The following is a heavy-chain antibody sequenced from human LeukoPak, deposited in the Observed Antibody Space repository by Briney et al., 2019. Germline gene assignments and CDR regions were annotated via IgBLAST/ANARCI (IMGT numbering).Heavy chain of an antibody. V-gene: IGHV1-18*01. CDR1: GHTFTSYG. D-gene: IGHD1-1*01. CDR2: ISAYNGNT. Sequence: ASVKVSCKASGHTFTSYGISWVRQAPEQGLEWMGWISAYNGNTNYAQKLQGRVTMTTDTSTSTAYMELRSLRSDDTAVYYCARELERPGWFDPWGQGTLVTVSS. CDR3: ARELERPGWFDP. J-gene: IGHJ5*02.